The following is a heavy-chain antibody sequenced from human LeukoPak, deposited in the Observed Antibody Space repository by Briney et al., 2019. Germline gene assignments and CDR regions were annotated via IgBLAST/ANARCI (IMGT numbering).Heavy chain of an antibody. CDR1: GASVSSASY. Sequence: ASETLSLTCTVSGASVSSASYWTWIRQPPGKGVEWIAHIYNGVNTNYSPSLKSRVTISVDTSKNQFSLRLNSVTAADTAVYYCARSRAFNSGAFDPWGQGSLVTVSS. CDR3: ARSRAFNSGAFDP. D-gene: IGHD1-26*01. V-gene: IGHV4-61*01. J-gene: IGHJ5*02. CDR2: IYNGVNT.